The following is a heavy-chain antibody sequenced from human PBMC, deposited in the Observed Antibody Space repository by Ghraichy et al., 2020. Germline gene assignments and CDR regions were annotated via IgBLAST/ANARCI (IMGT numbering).Heavy chain of an antibody. Sequence: SLNISCTVSGGSISSGDYYWSWIRQPPGKGLEWIGYIYYSGSTYYNPSLKSRVTISVDTSKNQFSLKLSSVTAADTAVYYCARGRLRGWLFDYWGQGTLVTVSS. CDR2: IYYSGST. J-gene: IGHJ4*02. CDR1: GGSISSGDYY. V-gene: IGHV4-30-4*08. D-gene: IGHD6-19*01. CDR3: ARGRLRGWLFDY.